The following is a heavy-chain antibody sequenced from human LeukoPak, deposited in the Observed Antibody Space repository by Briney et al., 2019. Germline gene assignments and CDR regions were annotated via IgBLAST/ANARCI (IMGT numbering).Heavy chain of an antibody. CDR2: ITISGHTK. CDR3: ARGDPHADL. CDR1: GFDLNTYE. Sequence: GSLRLSCVASGFDLNTYEMNWVRQAPGKGLEWIADITISGHTKNYADSVKGRFTISRDNAGTSLYLQMNSLRVEDTGVYYCARGDPHADLWGQGTLVTVSS. V-gene: IGHV3-48*03. J-gene: IGHJ5*02.